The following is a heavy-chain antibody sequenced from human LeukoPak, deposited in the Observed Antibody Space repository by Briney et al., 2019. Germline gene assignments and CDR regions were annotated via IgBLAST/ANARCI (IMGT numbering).Heavy chain of an antibody. CDR1: GGSISSGGYY. Sequence: SETLSLTCTVSGGSISSGGYYWSWNRQHPGKGLEWIGYSYYSGSTYYNPSLKSRVTISVDTTKNQFSLKMSSVTAADTAVYYCAREKVPDNWNYPVRDPWGQGTLVTVS. CDR2: SYYSGST. J-gene: IGHJ5*02. D-gene: IGHD1-7*01. V-gene: IGHV4-31*03. CDR3: AREKVPDNWNYPVRDP.